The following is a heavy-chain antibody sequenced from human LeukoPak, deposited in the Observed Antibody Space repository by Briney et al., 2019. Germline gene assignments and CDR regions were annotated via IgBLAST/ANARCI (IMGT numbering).Heavy chain of an antibody. V-gene: IGHV4-34*01. J-gene: IGHJ5*02. CDR2: INHSGST. D-gene: IGHD3-22*01. CDR1: GGSFSGYY. CDR3: ASEERRRGGYYDSSGSA. Sequence: SETLSLTCAVYGGSFSGYYWSWIRQPPGKGLEWIGEINHSGSTNYNPSLKSRVTISVDTSKNQFSLKLSSVTAADTAVYYCASEERRRGGYYDSSGSAWGQGTLVTVSS.